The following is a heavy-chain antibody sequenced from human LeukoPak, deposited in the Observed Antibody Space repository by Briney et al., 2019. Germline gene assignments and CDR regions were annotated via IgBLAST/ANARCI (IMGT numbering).Heavy chain of an antibody. D-gene: IGHD1-26*01. J-gene: IGHJ4*02. V-gene: IGHV1-46*01. CDR1: GYTFTSYY. CDR3: ARDDLSGCYFYGPPDY. CDR2: INPSGGST. Sequence: ASVKVSCKASGYTFTSYYMHWVRQAPGQGLEWMGIINPSGGSTSYAQKFQGRVTMTRDTSTSTVYMELSSLRSEDTAVYYCARDDLSGCYFYGPPDYWGQGTLVTVSS.